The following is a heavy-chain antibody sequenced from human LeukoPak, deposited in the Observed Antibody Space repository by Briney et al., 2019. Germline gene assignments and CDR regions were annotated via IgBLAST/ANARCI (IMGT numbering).Heavy chain of an antibody. CDR3: ASSPPGGPIDY. CDR1: GXSFSSYS. CDR2: ISRDSRTI. J-gene: IGHJ4*02. V-gene: IGHV3-21*01. D-gene: IGHD3-16*01. Sequence: GESLRLSCAASGXSFSSYSMNWVRQAPGKGQEWVSIISRDSRTIVDADSVKGRFTISRDNTKNSLYLQMNSLRAEDTAVYFCASSPPGGPIDYWGQGVLVSVSS.